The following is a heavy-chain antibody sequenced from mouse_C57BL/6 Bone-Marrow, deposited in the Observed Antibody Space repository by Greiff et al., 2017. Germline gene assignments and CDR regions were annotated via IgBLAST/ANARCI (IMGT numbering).Heavy chain of an antibody. CDR3: AGLLRSGRFAY. Sequence: EVQLVESGGDLVKPGGSLKLSCAASGFTFSSYAMSWVRQTPDQRLEWVATISSGGSYTYYPDSVKGRFTISRDNAKNTLYLQMSSLKSEDTAMYYWAGLLRSGRFAYWGKGTLVTVSA. V-gene: IGHV5-6*01. J-gene: IGHJ3*01. CDR1: GFTFSSYA. CDR2: ISSGGSYT. D-gene: IGHD1-1*01.